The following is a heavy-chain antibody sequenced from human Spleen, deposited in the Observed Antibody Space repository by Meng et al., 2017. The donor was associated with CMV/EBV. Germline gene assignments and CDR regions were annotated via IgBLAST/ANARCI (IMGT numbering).Heavy chain of an antibody. V-gene: IGHV3-23*01. D-gene: IGHD1-20*01. J-gene: IGHJ4*02. CDR2: ISGTGSKT. CDR3: ARSLLYNWNPPVYFFDD. CDR1: RFTFNNYA. Sequence: GESLKISCADSRFTFNNYAMSWVRQTPGKGLEWVSIISGTGSKTDYAHSVKGRFTISRDNSKNTLYLQMSSLRAEDTAIYYCARSLLYNWNPPVYFFDDWGQGTQVTVSS.